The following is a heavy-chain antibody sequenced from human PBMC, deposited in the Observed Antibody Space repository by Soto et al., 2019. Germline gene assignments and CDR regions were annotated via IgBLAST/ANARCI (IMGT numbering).Heavy chain of an antibody. CDR3: ARIHVVVGVAATVWFDP. J-gene: IGHJ5*02. V-gene: IGHV2-26*01. D-gene: IGHD2-15*01. Sequence: QVTLKESGPVLVKPTETLTLTCTVSGFSLSNARMGVSWIRQPPGKALEWLAHIFSNDEKSYSTSLKSRLTISKDTSKSRGVLTMAKMDPVDTATHYCARIHVVVGVAATVWFDPWGQGTLVTVSS. CDR2: IFSNDEK. CDR1: GFSLSNARMG.